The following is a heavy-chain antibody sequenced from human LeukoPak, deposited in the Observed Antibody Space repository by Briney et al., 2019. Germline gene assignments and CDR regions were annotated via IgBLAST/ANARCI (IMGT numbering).Heavy chain of an antibody. V-gene: IGHV3-23*01. Sequence: PGGSLILSCAASGFTFSSYAMSWVRPAPGKGLEWVSAISGSGGSTYYADSVKGRFTISRDNSKNTLYLQMNSLRAEDTAVYYCANIVVVPAAISSEFDYWGQGTLVTVSS. CDR1: GFTFSSYA. CDR2: ISGSGGST. J-gene: IGHJ4*02. CDR3: ANIVVVPAAISSEFDY. D-gene: IGHD2-2*01.